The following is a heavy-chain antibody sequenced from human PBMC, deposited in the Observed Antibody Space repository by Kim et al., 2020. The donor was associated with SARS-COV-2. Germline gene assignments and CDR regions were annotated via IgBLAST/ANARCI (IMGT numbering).Heavy chain of an antibody. Sequence: SETLSLTCTVSGGSISSYYWSWIRQPPGKGLEWIGYIYYSGSTNYNPSLKSRVTISVDTSKNQFSLKLSSVTAADTAVYYCASTKGAPDYGSGGSYGYWGQGTLVTVSS. D-gene: IGHD3-10*01. CDR3: ASTKGAPDYGSGGSYGY. J-gene: IGHJ4*02. V-gene: IGHV4-59*01. CDR2: IYYSGST. CDR1: GGSISSYY.